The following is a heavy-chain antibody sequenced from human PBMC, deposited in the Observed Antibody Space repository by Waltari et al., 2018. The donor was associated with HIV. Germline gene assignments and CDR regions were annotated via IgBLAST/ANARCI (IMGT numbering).Heavy chain of an antibody. J-gene: IGHJ4*02. Sequence: QVQLQQWGAGLLQPSETLSLTCASSGGAFSGHTWTWISQPPGKGRAWIGETNHSGSTNYNPSLKRRVTISVDTSKNQFSLKLSSVTAADTAVYYCARGIPSGSGYDFWSGYWGLDYWGQGTLVTVSS. CDR2: TNHSGST. D-gene: IGHD3-3*01. V-gene: IGHV4-34*01. CDR3: ARGIPSGSGYDFWSGYWGLDY. CDR1: GGAFSGHT.